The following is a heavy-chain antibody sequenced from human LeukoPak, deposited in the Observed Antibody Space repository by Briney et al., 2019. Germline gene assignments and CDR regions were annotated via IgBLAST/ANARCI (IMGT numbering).Heavy chain of an antibody. V-gene: IGHV4-4*07. CDR1: GGSISSYY. CDR2: IYTSGST. J-gene: IGHJ6*03. CDR3: ARESSSALYYYYFVDV. D-gene: IGHD6-6*01. Sequence: SETLSLTCTVSGGSISSYYWSWIRQPAGKGLEWIGRIYTSGSTNYNPSLKSRVTMSVDTSKNQFSLKLSSVTAADTAVYYCARESSSALYYYYFVDVWGKGTTVTVSS.